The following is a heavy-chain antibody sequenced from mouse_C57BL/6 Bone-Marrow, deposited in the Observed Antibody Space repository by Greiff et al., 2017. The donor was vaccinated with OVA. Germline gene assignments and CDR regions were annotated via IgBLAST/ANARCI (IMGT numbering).Heavy chain of an antibody. CDR3: ARRGTDY. Sequence: EVQLQQSGPELVKPGASVKISCKASGYTFTDYYMNWVKQSHGKSLEWIGDINPNNGGTSYNQKFKGKATLTVDKSSSTAYMELRSLTSEDSAVYYCARRGTDYWGQGTTLTVSS. J-gene: IGHJ2*01. CDR2: INPNNGGT. V-gene: IGHV1-26*01. CDR1: GYTFTDYY.